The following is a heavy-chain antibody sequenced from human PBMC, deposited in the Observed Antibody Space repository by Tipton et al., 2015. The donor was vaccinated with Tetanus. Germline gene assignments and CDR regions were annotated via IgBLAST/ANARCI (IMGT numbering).Heavy chain of an antibody. CDR1: GFTFSSYG. Sequence: SLRLSCAASGFTFSSYGMHWVRQAPGKGLEWVAVISYDGSNKYYADSVKGRFTISRDNPKNTLYLQMNSLRAEDTAVYYCAKDTAMVIYDYWGQGTLVTVSS. CDR2: ISYDGSNK. J-gene: IGHJ4*02. D-gene: IGHD5-18*01. CDR3: AKDTAMVIYDY. V-gene: IGHV3-30*18.